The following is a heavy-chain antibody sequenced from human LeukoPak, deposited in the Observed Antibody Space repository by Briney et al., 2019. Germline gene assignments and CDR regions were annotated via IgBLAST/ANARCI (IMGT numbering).Heavy chain of an antibody. CDR2: ISSSSSYI. V-gene: IGHV3-21*01. CDR3: ARAGNDIVTGYYNGGDYFDY. CDR1: GFTFSSYS. Sequence: PGGSLRLSCAASGFTFSSYSMNWVRQAPGKGLEWVSSISSSSSYIYYADSVKGRFTISRDNANNSLYLQMNSMRAEDTAVYYCARAGNDIVTGYYNGGDYFDYWGQGTLVTVSS. D-gene: IGHD3-9*01. J-gene: IGHJ4*02.